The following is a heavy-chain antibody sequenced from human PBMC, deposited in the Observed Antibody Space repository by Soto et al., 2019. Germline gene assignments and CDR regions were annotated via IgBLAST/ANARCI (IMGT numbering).Heavy chain of an antibody. D-gene: IGHD2-15*01. CDR2: IYHSGST. V-gene: IGHV4-4*02. CDR3: ARVGCSGGSCFPYFDY. Sequence: SETLSLTCAFSCGSISSSNWWSWVRQPPGKGLEWIGEIYHSGSTNYNPSLKSRVTISVDKSKNQFSLKLSSVTAADTAVYYCARVGCSGGSCFPYFDYWGQGTLVTVSS. J-gene: IGHJ4*02. CDR1: CGSISSSNW.